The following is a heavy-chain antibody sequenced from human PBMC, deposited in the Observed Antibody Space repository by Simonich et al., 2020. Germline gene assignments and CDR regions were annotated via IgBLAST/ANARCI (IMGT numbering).Heavy chain of an antibody. Sequence: QVQLVQSGDEVKKPGASVKVSCKASGYTFTGYYMHWGRPAPGEGLEWKGRINPNSGGTNSSEKFQGRVTRPRYTSISTAYMELSRLRSDDTAVYYCARDGGNCSGGSCYWYFDLWGRGTLVTVSS. CDR3: ARDGGNCSGGSCYWYFDL. V-gene: IGHV1-2*06. CDR2: INPNSGGT. CDR1: GYTFTGYY. J-gene: IGHJ2*01. D-gene: IGHD2-15*01.